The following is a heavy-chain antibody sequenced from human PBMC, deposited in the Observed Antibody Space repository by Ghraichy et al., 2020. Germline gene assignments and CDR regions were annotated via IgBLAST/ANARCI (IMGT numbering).Heavy chain of an antibody. D-gene: IGHD5-12*01. CDR3: ARYPIAHGGYDYDY. CDR2: IYYGGST. J-gene: IGHJ4*02. Sequence: SETLSLTCTVSGGSVSSGSYYWSWIRQPPGKGLEWIGYIYYGGSTNYNPSLKSRVTISVDTSKNQFSLKLNSVTAADTAVYYCARYPIAHGGYDYDYWGQGTLVTVSS. CDR1: GGSVSSGSYY. V-gene: IGHV4-61*01.